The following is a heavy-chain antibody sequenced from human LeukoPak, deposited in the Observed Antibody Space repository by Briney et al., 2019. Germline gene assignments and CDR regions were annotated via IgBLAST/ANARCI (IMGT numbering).Heavy chain of an antibody. CDR3: ARRWKAAAEI. CDR1: GGSISSSSYY. V-gene: IGHV4-39*01. CDR2: IYYSGST. Sequence: SETLSLTCTVSGGSISSSSYYWGWIRQPPGKGLEWIGSIYYSGSTYYNPSLKSRVTIPVDTSKNQFSLKLSSVTAADTAVYYCARRWKAAAEIWGQGTLVTVSS. J-gene: IGHJ4*02. D-gene: IGHD6-13*01.